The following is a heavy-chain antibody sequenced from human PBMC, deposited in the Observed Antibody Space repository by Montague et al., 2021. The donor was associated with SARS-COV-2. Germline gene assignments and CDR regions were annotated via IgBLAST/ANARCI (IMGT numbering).Heavy chain of an antibody. J-gene: IGHJ4*02. Sequence: QSGAEVKTPGESLRISCKGSGYSFTTYWINWVRQMPGKGLEWMGKIDPSDSNTYYSPSFQGHVTISVDKSINTAYLQWSSLKASDTAMFYCATPDYWGQGTLVTVSS. CDR2: IDPSDSNT. CDR1: GYSFTTYW. V-gene: IGHV5-10-1*01. CDR3: ATPDY.